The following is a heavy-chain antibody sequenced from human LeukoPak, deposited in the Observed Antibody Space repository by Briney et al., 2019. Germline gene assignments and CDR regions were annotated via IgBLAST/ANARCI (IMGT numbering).Heavy chain of an antibody. CDR1: GGSFSGYY. V-gene: IGHV4-34*01. Sequence: SETLSLTCAVYGGSFSGYYWSWIRQPPGKGLKWIGEINYSGSTNYNPSLKSRVTISVDTSKNQFSLKLSSVTAADTAVYYCARIPSGYDLGSAYWGQGTLVTVSS. CDR2: INYSGST. CDR3: ARIPSGYDLGSAY. D-gene: IGHD5-12*01. J-gene: IGHJ4*02.